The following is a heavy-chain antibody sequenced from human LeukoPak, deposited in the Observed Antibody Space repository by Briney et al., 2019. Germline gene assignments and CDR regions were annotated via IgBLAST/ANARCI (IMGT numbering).Heavy chain of an antibody. J-gene: IGHJ3*02. CDR1: VFTVSSNY. CDR3: ARRSSGMAFDI. D-gene: IGHD1-14*01. V-gene: IGHV3-66*02. Sequence: PVGSLRLSCAASVFTVSSNYMSWVRQAPGKGLEWVSVIYSGGSTYYADSVKGRFTISRDNFKNTLYLQMNSLRADDTAVYYCARRSSGMAFDIWGQGTMVTVSS. CDR2: IYSGGST.